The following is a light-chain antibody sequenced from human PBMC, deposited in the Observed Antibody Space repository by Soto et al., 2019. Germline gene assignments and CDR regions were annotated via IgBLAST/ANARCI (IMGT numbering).Light chain of an antibody. CDR3: HQSHSVPGT. CDR2: AAS. CDR1: QNIGVY. Sequence: DIQMTQSPSSLSASVGETVTISCRASQNIGVYLNWYQQRPGKAPKLLIYAASSLQSGVSSRFSGSGSATDFTLTISSLLPEDFATYYCHQSHSVPGTFGQGTKVEIK. J-gene: IGKJ1*01. V-gene: IGKV1-39*01.